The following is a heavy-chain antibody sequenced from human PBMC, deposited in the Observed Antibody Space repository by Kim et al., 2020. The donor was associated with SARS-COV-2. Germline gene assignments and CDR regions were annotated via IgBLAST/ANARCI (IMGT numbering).Heavy chain of an antibody. D-gene: IGHD3-10*01. CDR3: ARGPDYYGSGSFFNF. Sequence: NPSLESRVTLSLDTSKNQVSLKLSSVTAADTAVFYCARGPDYYGSGSFFNFWGQGTPVTVSS. J-gene: IGHJ4*02. V-gene: IGHV4-34*13.